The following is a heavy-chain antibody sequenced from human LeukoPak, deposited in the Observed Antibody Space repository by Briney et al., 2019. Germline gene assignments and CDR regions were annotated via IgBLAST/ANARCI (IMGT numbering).Heavy chain of an antibody. V-gene: IGHV3-23*01. D-gene: IGHD2-2*01. CDR2: ISGSGGST. CDR1: GFTFSSYA. CDR3: AKLLGVVPAAMRDWFDP. Sequence: GGSLRLSCAASGFTFSSYAMSWVRQAPGKGLEWVSAISGSGGSTYYADSVKGRLTISRDNSKNTLYLQMNSLRAEDTAVYYCAKLLGVVPAAMRDWFDPWGQGTLVTVSS. J-gene: IGHJ5*02.